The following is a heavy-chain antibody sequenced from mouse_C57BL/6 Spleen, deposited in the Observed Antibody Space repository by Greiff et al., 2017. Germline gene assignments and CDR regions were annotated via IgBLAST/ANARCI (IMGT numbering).Heavy chain of an antibody. CDR2: ISSGGSYT. V-gene: IGHV5-6*02. J-gene: IGHJ2*01. Sequence: EVKLVESGGDLVKPGGSLKLSCAASRFTFSSYGMSWVRQTPDKRLAWVATISSGGSYTYYPDSVKGRFTISRDNAKNTLYLQMSSLKSEDTAMYYCARRYDGYSDYWGQGTTLTVSS. CDR1: RFTFSSYG. CDR3: ARRYDGYSDY. D-gene: IGHD2-3*01.